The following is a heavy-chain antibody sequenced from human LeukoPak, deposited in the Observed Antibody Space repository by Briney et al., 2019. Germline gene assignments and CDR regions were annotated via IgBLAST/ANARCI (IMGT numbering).Heavy chain of an antibody. V-gene: IGHV4-39*07. CDR1: GDSVTSDNFY. D-gene: IGHD3-10*01. CDR3: ARDHSMIRGVTPVWFDP. Sequence: SETLSLTCNVSGDSVTSDNFYWAWIRQPPGKGPEWIGTVYRSGSAYHNPSLKSRVTISIDTSENQFSLQLSSVTAADTAVYYCARDHSMIRGVTPVWFDPWGPGTLVTVSS. CDR2: VYRSGSA. J-gene: IGHJ5*02.